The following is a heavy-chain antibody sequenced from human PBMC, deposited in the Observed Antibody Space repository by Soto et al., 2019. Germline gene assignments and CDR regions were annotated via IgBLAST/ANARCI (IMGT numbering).Heavy chain of an antibody. CDR3: ARAGSGYFDRLFSGAFDY. J-gene: IGHJ4*02. D-gene: IGHD3-9*01. Sequence: QVQLQESGPGLVKPSETLSLTCTVSGGSISSYYWSWIRQPPGKGLEWIGYIYYSGSTNYNPSLKSRVTISVDTSKNQFSLKLSSVTAADTAVYYCARAGSGYFDRLFSGAFDYWGQGTLVTVSS. V-gene: IGHV4-59*01. CDR1: GGSISSYY. CDR2: IYYSGST.